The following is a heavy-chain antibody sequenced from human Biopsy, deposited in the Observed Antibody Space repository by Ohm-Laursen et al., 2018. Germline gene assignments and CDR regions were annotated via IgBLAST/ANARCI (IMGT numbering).Heavy chain of an antibody. V-gene: IGHV4-4*07. D-gene: IGHD3-22*01. CDR3: SSVVLGSSYDAFDL. CDR2: IYHGGCT. Sequence: SQTLSLTCTVSGCDINNDYWSWIRQPAGKGLEWIVRIYHGGCTNYNPSLKSRFTMSVDTSKKQLSLRLRYVTAADTAMYYCSSVVLGSSYDAFDLWGQGTMVIVSS. CDR1: GCDINNDY. J-gene: IGHJ3*01.